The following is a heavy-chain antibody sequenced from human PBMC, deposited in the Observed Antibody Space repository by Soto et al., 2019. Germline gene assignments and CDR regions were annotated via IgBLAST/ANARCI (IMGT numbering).Heavy chain of an antibody. Sequence: ASVKVSCTASGYTFTSYAMHWVRQAPGQRLEWMGWINAGNGNTKYSQKFQGRVTITRDTSASTAYMELSSLRSEDTAVYYCARSPGGWLYYGDYWGQGTLVTVSS. CDR2: INAGNGNT. V-gene: IGHV1-3*01. CDR3: ARSPGGWLYYGDY. CDR1: GYTFTSYA. D-gene: IGHD6-19*01. J-gene: IGHJ4*02.